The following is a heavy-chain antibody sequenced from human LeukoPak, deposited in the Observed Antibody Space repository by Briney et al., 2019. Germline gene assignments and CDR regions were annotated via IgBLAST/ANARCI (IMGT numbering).Heavy chain of an antibody. D-gene: IGHD6-13*01. J-gene: IGHJ3*01. V-gene: IGHV3-23*01. Sequence: GGSLRLSCAASGFSFSNYDMNWVRQAPGEGLEWVSSFRASDETTYYADSVKGRFTISRDKSRNTLYLQMNSLRVEDTAIFYCAKSLWAASGTGAFDFWGQGTMVTVSS. CDR2: FRASDETT. CDR3: AKSLWAASGTGAFDF. CDR1: GFSFSNYD.